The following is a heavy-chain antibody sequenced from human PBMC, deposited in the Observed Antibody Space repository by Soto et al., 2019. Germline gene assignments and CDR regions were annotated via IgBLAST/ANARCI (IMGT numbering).Heavy chain of an antibody. D-gene: IGHD1-1*01. Sequence: TRSRKRTVGESVNTSGDWSWIRQPPGRGLEWIGYVYYRGRTNYTPSLKSRVTISVDTSKIQFSLKLTSVTAADAAVYYCARHWKYWGQGILVTVSS. CDR1: ESVNTSGD. CDR2: VYYRGRT. CDR3: ARHWKY. J-gene: IGHJ4*02. V-gene: IGHV4-59*01.